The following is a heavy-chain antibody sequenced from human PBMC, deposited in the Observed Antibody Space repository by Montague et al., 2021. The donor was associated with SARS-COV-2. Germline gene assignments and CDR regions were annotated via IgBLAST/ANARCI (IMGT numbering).Heavy chain of an antibody. CDR2: IWYDGSNQ. Sequence: SLRLSCAASGFTFSSYGMHWVRQAPGKGLEWVAVIWYDGSNQYYGDSVKGRFTISRDNSKNTLYLQMNSLRAEDTAVYCCAREYSAPRWFGEYNRYGMDVWGQGTTVTVSS. CDR3: AREYSAPRWFGEYNRYGMDV. J-gene: IGHJ6*02. V-gene: IGHV3-33*08. CDR1: GFTFSSYG. D-gene: IGHD3-10*01.